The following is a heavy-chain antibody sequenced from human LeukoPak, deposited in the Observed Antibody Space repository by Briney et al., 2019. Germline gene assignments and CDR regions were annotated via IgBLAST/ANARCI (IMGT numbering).Heavy chain of an antibody. V-gene: IGHV1-46*01. J-gene: IGHJ4*02. Sequence: GASVKVSCKASGYTFTNYYIHWVRQAPGQGLEWMGIINPSGGIPSYAPNFQGRVTMSRDTSTNTVYMELSSLTSEDTAVYYCARRGSCFGSSCSLDYWGQGTLVTVPS. CDR1: GYTFTNYY. CDR2: INPSGGIP. D-gene: IGHD6-13*01. CDR3: ARRGSCFGSSCSLDY.